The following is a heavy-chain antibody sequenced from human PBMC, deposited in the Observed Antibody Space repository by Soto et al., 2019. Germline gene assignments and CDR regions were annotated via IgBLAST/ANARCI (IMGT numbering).Heavy chain of an antibody. J-gene: IGHJ6*03. CDR1: GGTFSSYT. Sequence: QVQLVQSGAEVKKPGSSVKVSCKASGGTFSSYTISWVRQAPGQGLEWMGRIIPILGIANYAQKFQGRVTITADKSTSTAYMELNILRSEDTAVYYCEREGDIAAAGNDRYYYFYYYMDVWGKGTPVTVSS. D-gene: IGHD6-13*01. CDR3: EREGDIAAAGNDRYYYFYYYMDV. V-gene: IGHV1-69*08. CDR2: IIPILGIA.